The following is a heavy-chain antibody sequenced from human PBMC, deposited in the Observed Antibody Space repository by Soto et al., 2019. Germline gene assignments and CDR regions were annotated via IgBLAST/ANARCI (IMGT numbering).Heavy chain of an antibody. Sequence: SVKVSCKASGGTFSSYTISWVRQAPGQGLEWMGRIIPILGIANYAQKFQGRVTITADKSTRTAYMELSSLRSEDTALYYCARDERYGSGGSCYPYGGQGTLVTVSS. CDR2: IIPILGIA. J-gene: IGHJ4*02. V-gene: IGHV1-69*04. CDR1: GGTFSSYT. D-gene: IGHD2-15*01. CDR3: ARDERYGSGGSCYPY.